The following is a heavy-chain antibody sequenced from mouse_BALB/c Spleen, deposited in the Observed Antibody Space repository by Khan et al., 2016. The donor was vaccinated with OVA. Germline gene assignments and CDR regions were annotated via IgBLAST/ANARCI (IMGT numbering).Heavy chain of an antibody. J-gene: IGHJ3*01. V-gene: IGHV1-4*01. Sequence: QVQLQQSGAELARPGASVKMSCKASGYTFTSYTIHWIKKRPGQGLEWIGYINPSTGYTNYNQKFKDKATLTTDKSSTTAYLKLSSLTSDGSAVYNCVRDGAYHRNDGWFAYWGQGTLVTVSA. CDR3: VRDGAYHRNDGWFAY. CDR1: GYTFTSYT. D-gene: IGHD2-14*01. CDR2: INPSTGYT.